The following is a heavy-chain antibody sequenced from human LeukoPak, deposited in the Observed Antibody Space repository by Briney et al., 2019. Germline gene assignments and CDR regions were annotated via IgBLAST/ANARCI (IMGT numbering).Heavy chain of an antibody. CDR3: AKDRVLRGGIGTDY. D-gene: IGHD3-16*01. CDR2: ISKDGSNT. J-gene: IGHJ4*02. Sequence: GGSLRLSCGVSGFSFSIYTLHWVRQAPGKGLEWVAVISKDGSNTYYADSVKGRFTVSRDNSKNTLYLQMNSLRVEDTAVYYCAKDRVLRGGIGTDYWGQGTLVTVSS. CDR1: GFSFSIYT. V-gene: IGHV3-30*14.